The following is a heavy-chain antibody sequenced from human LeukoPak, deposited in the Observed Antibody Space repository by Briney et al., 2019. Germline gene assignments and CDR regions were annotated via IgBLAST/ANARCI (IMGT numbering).Heavy chain of an antibody. V-gene: IGHV3-23*01. CDR2: ISAGSEDS. CDR1: GFTFGGYA. Sequence: GSQRLSCVASGFTFGGYAMSWVRQAPGKGLEWVSSISAGSEDSYYADSVKGRFTISRDNSKSTLYLQVNSLRADDTAVYYCARTIAQYSNTWLYYYYGLDVWGQGTTVTVSS. CDR3: ARTIAQYSNTWLYYYYGLDV. D-gene: IGHD1-7*01. J-gene: IGHJ6*02.